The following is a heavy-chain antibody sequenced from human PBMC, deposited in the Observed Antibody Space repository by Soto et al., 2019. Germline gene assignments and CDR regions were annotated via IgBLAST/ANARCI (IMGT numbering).Heavy chain of an antibody. CDR2: IIPIFGTA. J-gene: IGHJ4*02. CDR3: ATTYPSYLSMAY. D-gene: IGHD3-10*01. CDR1: GGTFSRYA. Sequence: SVKVSCKASGGTFSRYAISWVRQATGQGLEWMGGIIPIFGTANYAQKFQGRVTITADKSTSTAYMELSSLRSEDTAVYYCATTYPSYLSMAYWGQGTMVIVCS. V-gene: IGHV1-69*06.